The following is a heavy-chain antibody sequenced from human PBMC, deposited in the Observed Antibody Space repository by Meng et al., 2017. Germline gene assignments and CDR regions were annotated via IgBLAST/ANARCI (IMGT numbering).Heavy chain of an antibody. J-gene: IGHJ4*02. Sequence: ASVKVSCKASGYTFTSYAMHWGRQAPGQRLEWMGWINSGNGNTKYSQEIQGKVTITRDTSASTAYMELTSLRSEDTAVYYCASENMRETRGGPLDYWGQGTLVTVSS. CDR3: ASENMRETRGGPLDY. V-gene: IGHV1-3*01. CDR2: INSGNGNT. D-gene: IGHD1-1*01. CDR1: GYTFTSYA.